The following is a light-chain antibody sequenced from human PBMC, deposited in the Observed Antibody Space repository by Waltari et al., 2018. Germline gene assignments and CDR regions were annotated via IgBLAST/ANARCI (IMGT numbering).Light chain of an antibody. V-gene: IGLV2-14*03. J-gene: IGLJ3*02. CDR3: SSYTTNTRV. CDR2: DVS. Sequence: QSALTQPASVSGSPGQSLTISCTGTSGDLVIGNRVSWYQQYPGKAPKLMVYDVSSRASGVSYRFSGAKSGNTASLTISGLQVEDEADYYCSSYTTNTRVFGGGTKLTVL. CDR1: SGDLVIGNR.